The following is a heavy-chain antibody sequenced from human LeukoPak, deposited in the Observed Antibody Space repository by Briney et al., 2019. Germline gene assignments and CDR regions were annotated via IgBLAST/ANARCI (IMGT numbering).Heavy chain of an antibody. CDR2: IYWDDDR. CDR3: AHRKNYYDSSVFDN. V-gene: IGHV2-5*02. CDR1: GFSLNTRGVG. J-gene: IGHJ4*02. D-gene: IGHD3-22*01. Sequence: SGPTLVNPTQTLALTCTFSGFSLNTRGVGVGWIRQPPGRALEWLALIYWDDDRRYSPSLKSRLTITKDTSKNQVVLTMTNMDPVDTATYFCAHRKNYYDSSVFDNWGQGTLVTVSS.